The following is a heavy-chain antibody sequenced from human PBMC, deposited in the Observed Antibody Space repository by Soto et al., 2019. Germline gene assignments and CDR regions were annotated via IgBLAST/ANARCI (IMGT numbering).Heavy chain of an antibody. V-gene: IGHV3-23*01. CDR1: GFTFSSYA. Sequence: GGSLRLSCAASGFTFSSYAMSWVRQAPGKGLEWVSAISGSGGSTYYADSVKGRFTISRDNSKNTLYLQMNSLRAEDTAVYYCAKDAGYSSGWYVAVDAFDIWGQGTMVTVS. J-gene: IGHJ3*02. CDR3: AKDAGYSSGWYVAVDAFDI. CDR2: ISGSGGST. D-gene: IGHD6-19*01.